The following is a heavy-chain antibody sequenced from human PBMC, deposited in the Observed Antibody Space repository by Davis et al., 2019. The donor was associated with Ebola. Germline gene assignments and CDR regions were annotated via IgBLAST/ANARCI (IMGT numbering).Heavy chain of an antibody. CDR1: GYTFTSYG. D-gene: IGHD2-15*01. V-gene: IGHV1-18*01. Sequence: AASVKVSCKASGYTFTSYGISWVRQAPGQGLEWMGWISAYNGNTNYAQKLQGRVTMTTDTSTSTAYMELRSLRSDDTAVYYCARGGYCSGGSCPYYYYGMDVWGQGTTVTVPS. CDR3: ARGGYCSGGSCPYYYYGMDV. CDR2: ISAYNGNT. J-gene: IGHJ6*02.